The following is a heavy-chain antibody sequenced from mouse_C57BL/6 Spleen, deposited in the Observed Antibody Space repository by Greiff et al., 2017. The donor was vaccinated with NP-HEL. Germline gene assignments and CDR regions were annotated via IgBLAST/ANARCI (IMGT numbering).Heavy chain of an antibody. J-gene: IGHJ3*01. Sequence: EVQLVESGGDLVKPGGSLKLSCAASGFTFSSYGMSWVRQTPDKRLEWVATISSGGSYTYYPDSVKGRFTISRDNAKNTLYLQMSSLKSEDTAMYYCARHVGGNYGFAYWGQGTLVTVSA. V-gene: IGHV5-6*01. CDR1: GFTFSSYG. CDR3: ARHVGGNYGFAY. CDR2: ISSGGSYT. D-gene: IGHD2-1*01.